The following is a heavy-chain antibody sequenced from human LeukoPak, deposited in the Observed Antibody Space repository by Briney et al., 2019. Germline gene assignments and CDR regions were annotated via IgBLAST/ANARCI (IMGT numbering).Heavy chain of an antibody. CDR3: ATDPRQAKPDHLDY. J-gene: IGHJ4*02. CDR1: GFTFSHDA. V-gene: IGHV3-30*04. Sequence: GGSLRLSCVVYGFTFSHDAIHWVRQAPGKGLEWVAVISYYGIERYYAHSVEGRFTISKDTSKNTFYLQMNGLRTEDTAVYYCATDPRQAKPDHLDYWGQGTLVTVSS. D-gene: IGHD1-14*01. CDR2: ISYYGIER.